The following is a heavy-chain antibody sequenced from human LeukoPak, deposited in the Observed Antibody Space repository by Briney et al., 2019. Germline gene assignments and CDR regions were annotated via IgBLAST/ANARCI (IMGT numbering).Heavy chain of an antibody. CDR1: GFTFSSYW. CDR2: INSDGSST. V-gene: IGHV3-74*01. D-gene: IGHD1-26*01. Sequence: PGGSLRLSCAASGFTFSSYWMHWVRQAPGKGLVWVSRINSDGSSTSYADSVKGRFTISRDNAKNTLYLQMNSLRAEDTAVYHCARDGVSGGFDYWGQGTLVTVSS. J-gene: IGHJ4*02. CDR3: ARDGVSGGFDY.